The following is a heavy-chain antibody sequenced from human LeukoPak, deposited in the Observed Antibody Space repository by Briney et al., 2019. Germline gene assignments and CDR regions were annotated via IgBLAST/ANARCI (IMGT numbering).Heavy chain of an antibody. CDR3: ARGGLVRGVERPNWFDP. Sequence: SETLSLTCTVSGGSISSSSYYWGWIRQPPGKGLEWIGSIYYSGSTYYNPSLKSRVTISVDTSKNQFSLKLSSVTAADTAVYYCARGGLVRGVERPNWFDPWGQGTLVTVSS. CDR2: IYYSGST. J-gene: IGHJ5*02. CDR1: GGSISSSSYY. V-gene: IGHV4-39*07. D-gene: IGHD3-10*01.